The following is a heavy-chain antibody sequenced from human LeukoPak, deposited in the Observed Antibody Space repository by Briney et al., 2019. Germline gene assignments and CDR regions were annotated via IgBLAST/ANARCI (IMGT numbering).Heavy chain of an antibody. Sequence: SETLSLTSTLSRGSPTSYYRSTVRPPPEKGREWIGYIYYSGSLNYNPSLKGRVTISVDTSKNQFSLKLSSVTAADTAVYYCARGWSSNWYPYPGIDPWGQGTLVTVSS. CDR2: IYYSGSL. D-gene: IGHD6-13*01. CDR3: ARGWSSNWYPYPGIDP. CDR1: RGSPTSYY. J-gene: IGHJ5*02. V-gene: IGHV4-59*12.